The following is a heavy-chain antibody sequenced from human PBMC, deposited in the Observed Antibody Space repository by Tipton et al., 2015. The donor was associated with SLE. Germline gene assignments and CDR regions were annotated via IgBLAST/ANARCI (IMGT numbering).Heavy chain of an antibody. J-gene: IGHJ4*02. Sequence: TLSLTCTVSGGSISSHYWSWIRQPPGKGLEWIGYIYYSGSTNYNPSLKSRVTISVDTSKNQFSLKLSSVTAADTAVYYCAYIGSSSSFDYWGQGTLVTVPS. D-gene: IGHD6-6*01. CDR2: IYYSGST. V-gene: IGHV4-59*11. CDR1: GGSISSHY. CDR3: AYIGSSSSFDY.